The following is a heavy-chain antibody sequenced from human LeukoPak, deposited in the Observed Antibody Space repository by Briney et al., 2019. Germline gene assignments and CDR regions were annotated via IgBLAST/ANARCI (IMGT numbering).Heavy chain of an antibody. Sequence: ASVKVSCKASGGTFSSYAISWVRQAPGQGLKWMGGIIPIFGTANYAQKFQGRVTITADESTSTAYMELSSLRSEDTAVYYCARDSGSSSSWYMGGYFDYWGQGTLVTVSS. V-gene: IGHV1-69*01. CDR1: GGTFSSYA. CDR3: ARDSGSSSSWYMGGYFDY. J-gene: IGHJ4*02. CDR2: IIPIFGTA. D-gene: IGHD6-13*01.